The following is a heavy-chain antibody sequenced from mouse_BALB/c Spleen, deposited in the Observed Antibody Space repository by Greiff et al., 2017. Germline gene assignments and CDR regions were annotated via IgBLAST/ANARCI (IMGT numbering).Heavy chain of an antibody. CDR3: ASGNYDAMDY. CDR1: GYTFTDYA. D-gene: IGHD2-1*01. CDR2: ISTYYGNT. Sequence: VQVVESGPELVRPGVSVKISCKGSGYTFTDYAMHWVKQSHAKSLEWIGVISTYYGNTNYNQKFKGKATMTVDKSSSTAYMELARLTSEDSAIYYCASGNYDAMDYWGQGTSVTVSS. J-gene: IGHJ4*01. V-gene: IGHV1-67*01.